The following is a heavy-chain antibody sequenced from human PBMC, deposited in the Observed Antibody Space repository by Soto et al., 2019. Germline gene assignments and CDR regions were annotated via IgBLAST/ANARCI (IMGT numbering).Heavy chain of an antibody. Sequence: GGSLRLSCAASGFTFSSYAMHWVRQAPGKGLEWVAVISYDGSNKYYADSVKGRFTISRDNSKNTLYLQMNSLRAEDTAVYYCARGGRIAVAENYFDYWGQGTLVTVSS. D-gene: IGHD6-19*01. CDR3: ARGGRIAVAENYFDY. CDR2: ISYDGSNK. J-gene: IGHJ4*02. CDR1: GFTFSSYA. V-gene: IGHV3-30-3*01.